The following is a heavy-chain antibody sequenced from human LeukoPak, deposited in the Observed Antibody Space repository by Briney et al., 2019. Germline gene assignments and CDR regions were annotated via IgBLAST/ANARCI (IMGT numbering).Heavy chain of an antibody. CDR2: IIPIFGTA. J-gene: IGHJ4*02. D-gene: IGHD6-19*01. Sequence: SVKVSCKASGGTFSSYAISWVRQAPGQGLEWMGGIIPIFGTANYAQKFQGRVTITADESTSTAYMELRSLRSDDTAVYYCARDLVRLAGTSGYWGQGTLATVSS. CDR3: ARDLVRLAGTSGY. V-gene: IGHV1-69*13. CDR1: GGTFSSYA.